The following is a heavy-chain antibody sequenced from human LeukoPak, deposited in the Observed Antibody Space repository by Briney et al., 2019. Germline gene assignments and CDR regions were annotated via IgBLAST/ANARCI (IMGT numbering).Heavy chain of an antibody. CDR3: ARLEGGIGAYDI. D-gene: IGHD1-1*01. CDR1: GGSFSSGSYF. J-gene: IGHJ3*02. CDR2: IYYSGHT. V-gene: IGHV4-61*01. Sequence: PSETLSLTCNVSGGSFSSGSYFWTWIRQPPGKGLEWIGYIYYSGHTRYRPSLQSRLTISSDTSKNQVSLNLNSVTAADTAVYYCARLEGGIGAYDIWGQGTMVTVSS.